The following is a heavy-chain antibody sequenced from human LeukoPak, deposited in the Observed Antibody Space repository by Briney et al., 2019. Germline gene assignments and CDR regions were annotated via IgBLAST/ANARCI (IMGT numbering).Heavy chain of an antibody. CDR2: LNLDWATT. J-gene: IGHJ4*02. Sequence: QPGGSLTLSCAASGFIFSNHWRHWVGQAPGKGLVWFSRLNLDWATTSYAYSVKGRFTISRANAKHTLYLPMNSLRVDDTAVYYCARESAGSYWGWGQGTLVTVSS. CDR1: GFIFSNHW. V-gene: IGHV3-74*01. CDR3: ARESAGSYWG. D-gene: IGHD1-26*01.